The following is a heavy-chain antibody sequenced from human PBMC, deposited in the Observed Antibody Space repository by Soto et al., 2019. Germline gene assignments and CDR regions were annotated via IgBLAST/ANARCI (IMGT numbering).Heavy chain of an antibody. D-gene: IGHD3-22*01. V-gene: IGHV3-30*18. CDR3: VKGEYYYDGSAYYPFDY. Sequence: GGSLRLSCAASGFTFSSYGMHWVRQAPGKGLEWVAVISYDGSNKYYADSVKGRFTIPRDNSKNTAYLQMSSLRPEDTAVYYCVKGEYYYDGSAYYPFDYWGQGRMVTVSS. CDR1: GFTFSSYG. J-gene: IGHJ4*02. CDR2: ISYDGSNK.